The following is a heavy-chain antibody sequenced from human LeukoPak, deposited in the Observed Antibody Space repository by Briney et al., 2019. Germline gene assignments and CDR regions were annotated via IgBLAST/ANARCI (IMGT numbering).Heavy chain of an antibody. J-gene: IGHJ4*02. CDR2: ISYDGSNK. Sequence: PGRSLRLSCAASGFTFSSYAMHWVRQPPGKGLEWVAVISYDGSNKYYADSVKGRFTISRDNSKNTLYLQMNSLRAEDTAVYYCARDGGYCSSTSCYSEWAFDYWGQGTLVTVSS. V-gene: IGHV3-30-3*01. D-gene: IGHD2-2*01. CDR3: ARDGGYCSSTSCYSEWAFDY. CDR1: GFTFSSYA.